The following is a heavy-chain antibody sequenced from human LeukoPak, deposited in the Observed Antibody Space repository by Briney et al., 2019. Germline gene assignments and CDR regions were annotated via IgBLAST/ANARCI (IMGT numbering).Heavy chain of an antibody. CDR1: GFTFDDYA. Sequence: GGSLRLSCAASGFTFDDYAMHWVRQAPGKGLEWVSGISWNSGSIGYADSVKGRFTISRDNAKNSLYLQMNSLRAEATALYYCAKDGSSSLRGGYFDYWGQGTLVTVSS. V-gene: IGHV3-9*01. J-gene: IGHJ4*02. D-gene: IGHD6-13*01. CDR2: ISWNSGSI. CDR3: AKDGSSSLRGGYFDY.